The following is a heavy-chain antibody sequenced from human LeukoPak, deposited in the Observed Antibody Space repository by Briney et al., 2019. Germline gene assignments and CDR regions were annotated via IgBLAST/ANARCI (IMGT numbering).Heavy chain of an antibody. D-gene: IGHD3-9*01. J-gene: IGHJ6*02. CDR2: IIPIFGTA. V-gene: IGHV1-69*13. CDR3: ARGDYDILTGYGMDV. Sequence: SVKVSCKASGGTFSSYAISWVRQAPGQGLEWMGGIIPIFGTANYAQKFQGRVTITADESTSTAYIELSSLRSEDTAVYYCARGDYDILTGYGMDVWGQGTTVTVSS. CDR1: GGTFSSYA.